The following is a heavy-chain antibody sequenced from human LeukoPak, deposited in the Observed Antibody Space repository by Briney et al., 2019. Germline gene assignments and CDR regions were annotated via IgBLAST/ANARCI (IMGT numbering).Heavy chain of an antibody. Sequence: GGSLRLSCAASGFTFSSYAMHWVRQAPGKGLEWVAVISYDGSNKYYADSVKGRFTISRDNSKNTLYLQMNSLRAEDTAVYYCAREGLRFGVGMDVWGQGTTVTVSS. D-gene: IGHD3-3*01. J-gene: IGHJ6*02. CDR2: ISYDGSNK. V-gene: IGHV3-30*04. CDR1: GFTFSSYA. CDR3: AREGLRFGVGMDV.